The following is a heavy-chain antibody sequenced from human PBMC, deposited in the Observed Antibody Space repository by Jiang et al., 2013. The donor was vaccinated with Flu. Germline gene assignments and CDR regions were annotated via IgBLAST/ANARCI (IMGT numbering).Heavy chain of an antibody. D-gene: IGHD2-2*01. CDR3: ARAKCSSTSCYEFYYYYGMDV. V-gene: IGHV1-18*01. Sequence: GAEVKKPGASVKVSCKASGYTFTSYGISWVRQAPGQGLEWMGWISAYNGNTNYAQKLQGRVTMTTDTSTSTAYMELRSLRSDDTAVYYCARAKCSSTSCYEFYYYYGMDVWGQGTTVTVSS. CDR2: ISAYNGNT. CDR1: GYTFTSYG. J-gene: IGHJ6*02.